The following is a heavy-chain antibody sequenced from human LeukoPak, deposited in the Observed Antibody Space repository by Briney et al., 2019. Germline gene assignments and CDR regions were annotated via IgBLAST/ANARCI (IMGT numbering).Heavy chain of an antibody. J-gene: IGHJ6*03. Sequence: SGRTLGKPPQTLTLTCTFSGFPLGPSGAGVGWIRQPPGKDLEWLALITCADDTRYTPSLKSRLTITKVTSKSQMFLTMTNVDPVDTATYVCAHKLSQCSSDRCTNYYYYYYMDVWGKGITVTVSS. CDR1: GFPLGPSGAG. CDR2: ITCADDT. V-gene: IGHV2-5*02. D-gene: IGHD2-2*01. CDR3: AHKLSQCSSDRCTNYYYYYYMDV.